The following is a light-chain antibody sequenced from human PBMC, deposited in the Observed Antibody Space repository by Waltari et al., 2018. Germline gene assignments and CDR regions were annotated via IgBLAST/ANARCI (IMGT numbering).Light chain of an antibody. V-gene: IGKV4-1*01. J-gene: IGKJ3*01. CDR3: QQYYSTPPT. CDR1: QSLLYSSNNKNY. Sequence: DIVMTQSPDSLALSLGERATINCKSSQSLLYSSNNKNYLAWYQQKPGQPPKLLIYWASTRASGVPDRFSGSGSGTDFTLTVSSLQAEDVAVYYCQQYYSTPPTFGPGTKVDI. CDR2: WAS.